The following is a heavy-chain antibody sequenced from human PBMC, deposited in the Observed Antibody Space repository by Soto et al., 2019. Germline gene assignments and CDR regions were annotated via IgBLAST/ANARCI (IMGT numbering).Heavy chain of an antibody. J-gene: IGHJ5*02. Sequence: GGCLRGWCRACEGTFDKYYMNWVRQAPGEGRELVSSISGTDDYTYYADSVTGRFTISRDNARNTLFLHMNDLTADDTAMYYCAESLLQYASAIQELFDPWGLGTRDTGSS. CDR3: AESLLQYASAIQELFDP. CDR1: EGTFDKYY. V-gene: IGHV3-23*01. D-gene: IGHD2-2*01. CDR2: ISGTDDYT.